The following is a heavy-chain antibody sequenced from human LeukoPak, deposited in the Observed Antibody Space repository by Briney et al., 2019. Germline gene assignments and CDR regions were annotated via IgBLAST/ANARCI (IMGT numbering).Heavy chain of an antibody. D-gene: IGHD6-13*01. Sequence: SETLSLTCTVSGGSISSYYWSWIRQPPGKGLEWIGYIYYSGSTNYNPSLKSRVTISVDTSKNQFSLKLSSVTAADTAVYYCARGRRYSSSWEDAFDIWGQGTMDTVSS. V-gene: IGHV4-59*01. CDR3: ARGRRYSSSWEDAFDI. J-gene: IGHJ3*02. CDR1: GGSISSYY. CDR2: IYYSGST.